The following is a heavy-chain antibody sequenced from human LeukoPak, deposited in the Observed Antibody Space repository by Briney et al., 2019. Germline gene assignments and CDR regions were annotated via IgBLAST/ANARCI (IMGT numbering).Heavy chain of an antibody. J-gene: IGHJ4*02. CDR3: AREIPDGNLDY. CDR1: GGSISSYY. CDR2: IYYSGSP. V-gene: IGHV4-59*01. Sequence: SETLSLTCTVSGGSISSYYWSWIRQPPGKGLEWIGYIYYSGSPNYNPSLKSRVTISVDMSKNQFSLKLSSVTAADTAVYYCAREIPDGNLDYWGQGTLVTVSS. D-gene: IGHD4-23*01.